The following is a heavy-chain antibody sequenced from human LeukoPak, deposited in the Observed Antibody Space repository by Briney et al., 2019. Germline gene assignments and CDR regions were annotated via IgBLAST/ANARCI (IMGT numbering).Heavy chain of an antibody. CDR2: ISGSGGST. V-gene: IGHV3-23*01. CDR3: ANPGLDYYGSESYYNVVD. J-gene: IGHJ4*02. Sequence: GGSLRLSCAASGFTFSSYAMSWVRQAPGKGLEWVSAISGSGGSTYYADSVKGRFTISRDNSKNTLYLQMNSLRAEDTAVYYCANPGLDYYGSESYYNVVDWGQGTLVTVSS. D-gene: IGHD3-10*01. CDR1: GFTFSSYA.